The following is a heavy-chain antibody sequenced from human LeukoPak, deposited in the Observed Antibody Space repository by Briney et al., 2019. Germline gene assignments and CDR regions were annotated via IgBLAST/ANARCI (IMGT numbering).Heavy chain of an antibody. Sequence: SVKVSCKASGGTFISYAISWVRQAPGQGLEWMGGIIPIFGTANYTQKFQGRVTITTDESTSTAYMELSSLRSEDTAVYYCVSDYYGDYGLLDYWGQGTLVTVSS. D-gene: IGHD4-17*01. CDR3: VSDYYGDYGLLDY. J-gene: IGHJ4*02. V-gene: IGHV1-69*05. CDR2: IIPIFGTA. CDR1: GGTFISYA.